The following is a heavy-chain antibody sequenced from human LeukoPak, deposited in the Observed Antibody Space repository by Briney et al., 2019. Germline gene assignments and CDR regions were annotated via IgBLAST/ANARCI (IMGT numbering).Heavy chain of an antibody. CDR2: IIPIFGTA. J-gene: IGHJ6*03. D-gene: IGHD3-10*01. CDR1: GGTFSSYA. CDR3: RLLWFGESNYYYMDV. Sequence: SVKASCKASGGTFSSYAISWVRQAPGQGLEWMGGIIPIFGTANYAQKFQGRVTITADESTSTAYMELSSLRSEDTAVYYCRLLWFGESNYYYMDVWGKGTTVTVSS. V-gene: IGHV1-69*13.